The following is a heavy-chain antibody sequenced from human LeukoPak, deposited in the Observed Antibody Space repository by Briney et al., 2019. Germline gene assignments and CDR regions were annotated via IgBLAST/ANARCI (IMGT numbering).Heavy chain of an antibody. J-gene: IGHJ6*02. CDR2: INPNSGGT. Sequence: GASVKVSCKASGYTFTGYYMHWVRQAPGQGLEWMGRINPNSGGTNHAQKSQGRVTMTRDTSISTAYMELSRLRSDDTAVYYCARDPPGDYGLRYYYYYYGMDVWGQGTTVIVSS. CDR1: GYTFTGYY. CDR3: ARDPPGDYGLRYYYYYYGMDV. D-gene: IGHD4-17*01. V-gene: IGHV1-2*06.